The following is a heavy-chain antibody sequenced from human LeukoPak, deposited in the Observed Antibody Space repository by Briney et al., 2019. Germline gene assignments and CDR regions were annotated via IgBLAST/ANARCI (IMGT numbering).Heavy chain of an antibody. CDR3: ARGLGLRYFGWLPPSWGMDV. D-gene: IGHD3-9*01. CDR1: GYTFTSYD. V-gene: IGHV1-8*01. Sequence: ASVKVSCKASGYTFTSYDINWVRQATGQGLEWMGWMNPNSGNTGYAQKFQGRVTMTRNTSISTAYMELSSLRSEDTAVYYCARGLGLRYFGWLPPSWGMDVWGQGTTVIVSS. CDR2: MNPNSGNT. J-gene: IGHJ6*02.